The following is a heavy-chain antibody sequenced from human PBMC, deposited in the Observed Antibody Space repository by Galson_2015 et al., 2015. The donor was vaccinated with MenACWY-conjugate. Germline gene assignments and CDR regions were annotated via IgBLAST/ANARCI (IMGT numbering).Heavy chain of an antibody. CDR1: GFTFSSYS. V-gene: IGHV3-48*04. CDR2: ISSSSSTI. CDR3: ARSFVVVTAINAFDI. D-gene: IGHD2-21*02. Sequence: SLRLSCAASGFTFSSYSMNWVRQAPGKGLEWVSYISSSSSTIYYADSVKGRFTISRDNAKNSLYLQMNSLRAEDTAVYYCARSFVVVTAINAFDIWGQGTMATVSS. J-gene: IGHJ3*02.